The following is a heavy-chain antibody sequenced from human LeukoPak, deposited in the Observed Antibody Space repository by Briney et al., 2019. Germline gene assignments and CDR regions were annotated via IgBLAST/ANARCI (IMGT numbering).Heavy chain of an antibody. V-gene: IGHV1-18*01. Sequence: ASVKVSCKASGYTLTSYGTSWVRQAPGQGLEWMGWISAYNGNTNYAQKLQGRVTMTTDTSTSTAYMELRSLRSDDTAVYYCARPSSPQKWLSDSDAFDIWGQGTMVTVSS. D-gene: IGHD3-22*01. CDR2: ISAYNGNT. CDR3: ARPSSPQKWLSDSDAFDI. CDR1: GYTLTSYG. J-gene: IGHJ3*02.